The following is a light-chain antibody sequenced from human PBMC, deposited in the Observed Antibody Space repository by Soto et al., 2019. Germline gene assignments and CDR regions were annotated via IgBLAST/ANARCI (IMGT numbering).Light chain of an antibody. CDR1: QSIGGW. Sequence: DIQMTQSPSTLSASVGDRVTITCRASQSIGGWLAWYQQKPGKAPNLLIYKASSLESGVPSRFSGSGSGTEFTLTISSLQPDDFATYYCQQYDVYPYTFGQGTKLEIK. J-gene: IGKJ2*01. V-gene: IGKV1-5*03. CDR2: KAS. CDR3: QQYDVYPYT.